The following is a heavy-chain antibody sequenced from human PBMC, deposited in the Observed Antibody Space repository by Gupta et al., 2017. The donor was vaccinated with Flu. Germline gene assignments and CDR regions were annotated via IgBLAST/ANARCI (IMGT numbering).Heavy chain of an antibody. D-gene: IGHD5-12*01. J-gene: IGHJ4*02. CDR3: IQYSGWFFHY. CDR1: AW. Sequence: AWISWVRQGPGKGLEWVAHIKSKTDGGTTGYGARVKGRFTISRDDSKKTVYLQMNNLKTEDTAVYYCIQYSGWFFHYWGQGTLVTDSS. CDR2: IKSKTDGGTT. V-gene: IGHV3-15*01.